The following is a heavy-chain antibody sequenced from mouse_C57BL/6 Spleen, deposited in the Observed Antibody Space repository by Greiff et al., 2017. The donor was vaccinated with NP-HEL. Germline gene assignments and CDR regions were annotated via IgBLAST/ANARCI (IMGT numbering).Heavy chain of an antibody. CDR1: GYTFTDYY. Sequence: EVQLHQSGPELVKPGASVKISCKASGYTFTDYYMNWVKQSHGKSLEWIGDINPNNGGTSYNQKFKGKATLTVDKSSSTAYMELRSLTSEDSAVYYCARGYGSPDWGQGTLVTVSA. J-gene: IGHJ3*01. CDR2: INPNNGGT. D-gene: IGHD1-1*01. V-gene: IGHV1-26*01. CDR3: ARGYGSPD.